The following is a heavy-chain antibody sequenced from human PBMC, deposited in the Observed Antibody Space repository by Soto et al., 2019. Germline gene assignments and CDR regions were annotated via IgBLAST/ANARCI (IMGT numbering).Heavy chain of an antibody. Sequence: QVQLVQSGVEVKKPGASVKVSCKAMGYIFTNYGLSWVRQAPGEGPEWLGWISAYNGHTKYAPKVQDRVTLTTDTSGTTAYWGLRRRISDDAAVFYCGGGDGGYFAYWGQGTLVLVSS. CDR2: ISAYNGHT. CDR1: GYIFTNYG. D-gene: IGHD3-16*01. V-gene: IGHV1-18*01. CDR3: GGGDGGYFAY. J-gene: IGHJ4*02.